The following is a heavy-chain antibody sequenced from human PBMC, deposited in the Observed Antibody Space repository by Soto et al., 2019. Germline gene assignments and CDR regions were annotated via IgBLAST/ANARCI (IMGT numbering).Heavy chain of an antibody. D-gene: IGHD3-3*01. V-gene: IGHV3-30*18. CDR1: GFTFSNYG. CDR2: ISDDGSNK. J-gene: IGHJ6*02. Sequence: GGSLRLSCAASGFTFSNYGMHWVRQAPGKGLEWVAFISDDGSNKYYADSMKGRFNMSRDNSKSTLYLQMNSLRVEDTAVYYCTKRRNVLRFLEWSSGMEVWAQGTTVTVSS. CDR3: TKRRNVLRFLEWSSGMEV.